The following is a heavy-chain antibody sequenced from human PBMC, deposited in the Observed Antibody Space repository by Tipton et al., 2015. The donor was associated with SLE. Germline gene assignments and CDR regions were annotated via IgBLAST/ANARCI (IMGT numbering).Heavy chain of an antibody. Sequence: LRLSCAVYGGSFSGYYWSWIRQHPGKGLEWIGEINHSGSTNYNPSLKSRVTISVDTSKNQFSLKLSSVTAADTAVYYCARGLVTYYYATWGQGSLVTVSS. J-gene: IGHJ4*02. V-gene: IGHV4-34*01. D-gene: IGHD3-10*01. CDR1: GGSFSGYY. CDR3: ARGLVTYYYAT. CDR2: INHSGST.